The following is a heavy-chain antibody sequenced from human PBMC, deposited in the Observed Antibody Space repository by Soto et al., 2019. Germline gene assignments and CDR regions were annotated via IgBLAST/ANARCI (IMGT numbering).Heavy chain of an antibody. J-gene: IGHJ6*02. Sequence: VKVSCKASGGTFSSYAISWVRQAPGQGLEWMGGIIPIFGTANYAQKFQGRVTITADKSTSTAYLELSSLRSGDTAVYYCARGPLWFGELSHYYFGMDVWGQGTKVTAP. CDR2: IIPIFGTA. CDR3: ARGPLWFGELSHYYFGMDV. V-gene: IGHV1-69*06. CDR1: GGTFSSYA. D-gene: IGHD3-10*01.